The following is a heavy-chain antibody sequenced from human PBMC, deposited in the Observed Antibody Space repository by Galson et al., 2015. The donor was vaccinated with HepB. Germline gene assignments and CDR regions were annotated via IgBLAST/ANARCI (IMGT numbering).Heavy chain of an antibody. CDR1: GFTFSSYA. CDR2: ISGSGGST. CDR3: AKAHLGYSSSWYPDY. J-gene: IGHJ4*02. Sequence: SLRLSCAASGFTFSSYAMSWVRQAPGKGLEWASAISGSGGSTYYADSVKGRFTISRDNSKNTLYLQMNSLRAEDTAVYYCAKAHLGYSSSWYPDYWGQGTLVTVSS. V-gene: IGHV3-23*01. D-gene: IGHD6-13*01.